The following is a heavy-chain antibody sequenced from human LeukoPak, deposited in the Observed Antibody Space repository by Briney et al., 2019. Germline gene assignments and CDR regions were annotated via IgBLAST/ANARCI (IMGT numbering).Heavy chain of an antibody. J-gene: IGHJ4*02. Sequence: PGGSLRLSCAASGFTFSSYWMSWVRQAPGKGLEWVSYIGSTIYYADSVKGRFTISRDNAKNSLYLQMNSLRVEDTAVYYCARDETGGHFEKWGQGTLVTVSS. D-gene: IGHD3-9*01. V-gene: IGHV3-48*04. CDR2: IGSTI. CDR1: GFTFSSYW. CDR3: ARDETGGHFEK.